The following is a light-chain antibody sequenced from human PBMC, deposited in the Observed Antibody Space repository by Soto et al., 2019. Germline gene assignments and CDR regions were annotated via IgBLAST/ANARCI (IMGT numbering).Light chain of an antibody. Sequence: GDRVTITCRASQSISSWLAWYQQKPGKAPKLLIYDASGLESGVPSRFSGSGSGTEFTLTISSLQPDDFATYYCQHPSAFGQGTKVEIK. CDR2: DAS. V-gene: IGKV1-5*01. J-gene: IGKJ1*01. CDR3: QHPSA. CDR1: QSISSW.